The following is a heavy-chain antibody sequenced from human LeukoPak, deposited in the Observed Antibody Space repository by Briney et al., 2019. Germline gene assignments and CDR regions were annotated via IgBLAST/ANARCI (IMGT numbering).Heavy chain of an antibody. CDR3: ARGKHYYDSSGYYGGLDY. CDR1: GFTFSSYW. Sequence: GGSLRLSCAASGFTFSSYWMHWVRQAPGKGLVWVSRINSDGSSTSYADSVKGRFTISRDNAKNTLYLQMNSLRAEDTAVYYCARGKHYYDSSGYYGGLDYWGQGTLVTVSS. J-gene: IGHJ4*02. V-gene: IGHV3-74*01. D-gene: IGHD3-22*01. CDR2: INSDGSST.